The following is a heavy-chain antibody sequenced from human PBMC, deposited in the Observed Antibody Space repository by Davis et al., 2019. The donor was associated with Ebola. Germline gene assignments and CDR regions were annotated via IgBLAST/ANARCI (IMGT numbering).Heavy chain of an antibody. J-gene: IGHJ2*01. CDR1: GGSISSSNW. D-gene: IGHD3-22*01. CDR2: IYHSGST. CDR3: ARDYYDSSGYIWYFDL. V-gene: IGHV4-4*02. Sequence: SETLSLTCAVSGGSISSSNWWSWVRQPPGKGLEWIGEIYHSGSTNYNPSLKSRVTISVDKSKNQFSLKLSSVTAADTAIYYCARDYYDSSGYIWYFDLWGRGTLVTVSS.